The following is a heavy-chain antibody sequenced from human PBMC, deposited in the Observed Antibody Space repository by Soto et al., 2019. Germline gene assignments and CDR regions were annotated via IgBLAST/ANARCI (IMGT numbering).Heavy chain of an antibody. CDR1: GFSVSATKY. CDR3: ARANDLNAFDM. J-gene: IGHJ3*02. Sequence: EVQLVESAGGLVQPGGSLRLSCVASGFSVSATKYMNWLRQAPDKGLEWVSVIYSGGTYYYADSVKGRFTISRHDSKNTLYLQMDSLRPEDTAVYFCARANDLNAFDMWGQGTMVTVSS. CDR2: IYSGGTY. V-gene: IGHV3-53*04.